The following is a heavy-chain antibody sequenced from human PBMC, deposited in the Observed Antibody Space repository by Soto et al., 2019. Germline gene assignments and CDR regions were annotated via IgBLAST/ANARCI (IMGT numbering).Heavy chain of an antibody. CDR2: IYNDGTT. D-gene: IGHD3-10*01. CDR1: GLSVRNNY. Sequence: EVQLVESGGGLIQPGGSPRLSCTASGLSVRNNYMSWVRQAPGMGLEWVSVIYNDGTTYYADSVKGRFTISRDTSKNTLSLQMDSLRAEDTAVYYCVRPLPSGRNYGMDVWGQGTTVTVSS. V-gene: IGHV3-53*01. CDR3: VRPLPSGRNYGMDV. J-gene: IGHJ6*02.